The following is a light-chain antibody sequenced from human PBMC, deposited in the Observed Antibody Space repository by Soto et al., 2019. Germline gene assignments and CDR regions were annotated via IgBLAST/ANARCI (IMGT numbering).Light chain of an antibody. CDR3: QQYNSYS. J-gene: IGKJ1*01. Sequence: EIVLTQSPGTLSLSPGEGATLSCRSSQYIATSYLAWYQQRRGQAPRLLIYGASSRATGIPGMFSGSGSGTDFTLTISRLEPEDFATYYCQQYNSYSFGQGTKVEIK. CDR2: GAS. V-gene: IGKV3-20*01. CDR1: QYIATSY.